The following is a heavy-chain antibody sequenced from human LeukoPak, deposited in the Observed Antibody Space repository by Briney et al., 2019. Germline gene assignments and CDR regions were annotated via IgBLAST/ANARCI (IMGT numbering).Heavy chain of an antibody. Sequence: GGSLRLSCAASEFTFDNYAMSWVRQAPGKGLEWVSVISGSGYYSYYADSVKGRLTVSRDNSKTTLYLQMNSLRAEDTAVYYCARGSGGWANYFDYWGQGTLVTVSS. D-gene: IGHD3-10*01. J-gene: IGHJ4*02. V-gene: IGHV3-23*01. CDR3: ARGSGGWANYFDY. CDR1: EFTFDNYA. CDR2: ISGSGYYS.